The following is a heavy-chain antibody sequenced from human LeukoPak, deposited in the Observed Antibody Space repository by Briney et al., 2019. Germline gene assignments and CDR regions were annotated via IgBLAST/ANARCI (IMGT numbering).Heavy chain of an antibody. CDR1: GFTFSSYA. V-gene: IGHV3-23*01. Sequence: GGSLRLSCAASGFTFSSYAMSWVRPAPGEGLEWVSAIIGSGGSTYYADSVEGRFTISRDNSKNTLYLQMNSLRAEDTAVYYCAKALEYSGSYYGFVGTTYYFDYWGQGTLVTVSS. J-gene: IGHJ4*02. D-gene: IGHD1-26*01. CDR2: IIGSGGST. CDR3: AKALEYSGSYYGFVGTTYYFDY.